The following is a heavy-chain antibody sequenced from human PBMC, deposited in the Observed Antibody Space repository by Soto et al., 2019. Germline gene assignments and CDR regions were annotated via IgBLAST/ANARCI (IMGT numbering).Heavy chain of an antibody. J-gene: IGHJ3*02. D-gene: IGHD2-8*01. Sequence: SVKVSCKASGGTFSSYAISWVRQAPGQGLEWMGGIIPIFGTANYAQKFQGRVTITADESTSTAYMELSSLRSEDTAVYYCAREAGYCTNGVCYPDAFDIWGQGTMVTVSS. CDR3: AREAGYCTNGVCYPDAFDI. CDR2: IIPIFGTA. CDR1: GGTFSSYA. V-gene: IGHV1-69*13.